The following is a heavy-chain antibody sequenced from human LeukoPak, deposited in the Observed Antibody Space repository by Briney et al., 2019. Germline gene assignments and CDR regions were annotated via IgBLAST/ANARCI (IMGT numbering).Heavy chain of an antibody. CDR1: GFTFSSYW. CDR2: INSDGSST. D-gene: IGHD6-19*01. V-gene: IGHV3-74*01. CDR3: ARGITVAGTGMDALDI. Sequence: GGSLRLSCAASGFTFSSYWMHWVRQAPGKGLVWVSRINSDGSSTSYADSVKGRFTISRDNAKNTLYLQMNSLRAEDTAVYYCARGITVAGTGMDALDIWGQGTMVTVSS. J-gene: IGHJ3*02.